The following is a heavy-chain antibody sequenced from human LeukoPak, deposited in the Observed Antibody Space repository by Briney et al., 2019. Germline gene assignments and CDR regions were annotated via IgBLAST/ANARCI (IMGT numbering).Heavy chain of an antibody. CDR2: MHYSGST. CDR1: DGSITKNGYY. J-gene: IGHJ4*02. CDR3: CGSGWFAGPFGY. Sequence: SETLSLTCSVSDGSITKNGYYWGWIRQSPETGLEWIGSMHYSGSTYYNPSLNSRVTISVDTSKNQFSLKLTSVTAADTAVYYCCGSGWFAGPFGYWGQGALVTVSS. V-gene: IGHV4-39*07. D-gene: IGHD6-19*01.